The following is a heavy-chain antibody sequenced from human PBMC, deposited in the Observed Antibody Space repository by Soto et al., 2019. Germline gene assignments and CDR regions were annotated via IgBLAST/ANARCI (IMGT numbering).Heavy chain of an antibody. CDR1: GGSISNGYYY. J-gene: IGHJ4*02. Sequence: QVQLQESGPGLVKPSQTLSLTCTVSGGSISNGYYYWSWVRQNPGKGLEWIGHIYHSGRTYYNPSVKRRVNISVDTSNNQFSLTLSSVTAADTAVYYCARWVEVSLDYFDSWGQGTPVTVSS. D-gene: IGHD2-15*01. CDR3: ARWVEVSLDYFDS. CDR2: IYHSGRT. V-gene: IGHV4-31*03.